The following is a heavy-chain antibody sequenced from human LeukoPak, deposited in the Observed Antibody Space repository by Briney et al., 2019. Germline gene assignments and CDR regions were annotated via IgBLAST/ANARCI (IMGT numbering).Heavy chain of an antibody. CDR3: ARGTSLYSSGYYPFYYYYGMDV. CDR2: IYYSGST. J-gene: IGHJ6*02. D-gene: IGHD3-22*01. CDR1: GGSISTYY. V-gene: IGHV4-59*12. Sequence: SETLSLTCTVSGGSISTYYWSWIRQPPGKGLEWIGYIYYSGSTSYNPSLKSRVTISVDTSKNQFSLKLSSVTAADTAVYYCARGTSLYSSGYYPFYYYYGMDVWGQGTTVTVSS.